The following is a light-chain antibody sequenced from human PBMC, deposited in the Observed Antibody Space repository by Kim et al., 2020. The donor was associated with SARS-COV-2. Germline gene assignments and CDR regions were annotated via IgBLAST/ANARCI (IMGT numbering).Light chain of an antibody. CDR1: SSDVGDYNY. Sequence: QSVLTQPASVSGSPGQSITISCTGTSSDVGDYNYVSWYQQHPGKAPKLMIYDVSKRPSGVSTRFSGSKSGNTASLTISGLQAEDEGDYYCSSYASSTTLAFGGGTQLTVL. V-gene: IGLV2-14*01. J-gene: IGLJ2*01. CDR2: DVS. CDR3: SSYASSTTLA.